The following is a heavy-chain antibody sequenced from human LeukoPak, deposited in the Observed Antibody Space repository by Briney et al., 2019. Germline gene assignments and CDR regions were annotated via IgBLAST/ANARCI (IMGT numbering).Heavy chain of an antibody. V-gene: IGHV4-59*08. CDR3: ATQELVPAALNAFDI. CDR1: GGSISSYS. Sequence: PSETLSLTCSVSGGSISSYSWSWIRQPPGKGLEWIGYLYESGTTNYKASLKSRVTMSVDTSKIHFSLRLSSVTAADTAVYYCATQELVPAALNAFDIWGQGTLVTVSS. J-gene: IGHJ3*02. D-gene: IGHD2-2*01. CDR2: LYESGTT.